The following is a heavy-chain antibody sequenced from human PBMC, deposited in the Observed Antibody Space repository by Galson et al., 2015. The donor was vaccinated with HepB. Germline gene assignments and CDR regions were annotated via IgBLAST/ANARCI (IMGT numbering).Heavy chain of an antibody. J-gene: IGHJ4*02. V-gene: IGHV6-1*01. CDR3: ARDKYYHSSEHYFDY. CDR1: GDSVSSNNAA. D-gene: IGHD3-22*01. CDR2: TYYTSKWKN. Sequence: CAISGDSVSSNNAAWNWIRQSPSRGLEWLGRTYYTSKWKNDYAESVKSRISIKADTSKNQFSLELNSVTPDDTAVYFCARDKYYHSSEHYFDYWGQGTLVTVSS.